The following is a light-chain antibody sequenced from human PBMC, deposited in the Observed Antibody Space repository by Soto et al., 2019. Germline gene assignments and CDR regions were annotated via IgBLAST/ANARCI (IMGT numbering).Light chain of an antibody. CDR1: ESVSDN. J-gene: IGKJ2*01. CDR2: GAS. V-gene: IGKV3D-15*01. Sequence: DIVMTQSPATLSVSPGETATLSCRASESVSDNLAWYQQKPGQAPRLLIYGASTRATGIPARFSGSGSGTEFTLPISSLQSEDFAVYSCQQYHHSPPYTFGQGTKLEIK. CDR3: QQYHHSPPYT.